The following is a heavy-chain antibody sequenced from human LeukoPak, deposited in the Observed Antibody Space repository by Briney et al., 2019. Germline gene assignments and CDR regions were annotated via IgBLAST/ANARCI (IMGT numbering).Heavy chain of an antibody. CDR2: INHSGST. J-gene: IGHJ3*02. CDR1: GGSFSGYY. V-gene: IGHV4-34*01. CDR3: ASILRPDAFDI. D-gene: IGHD1-26*01. Sequence: PSETLSLTCAVYGGSFSGYYWSWIRRPPGKGLEWIGEINHSGSTNYNPSLKSRVTISVDTSKNQFSLKLSSVTAADTAVYYCASILRPDAFDIWGQGTMVTVSS.